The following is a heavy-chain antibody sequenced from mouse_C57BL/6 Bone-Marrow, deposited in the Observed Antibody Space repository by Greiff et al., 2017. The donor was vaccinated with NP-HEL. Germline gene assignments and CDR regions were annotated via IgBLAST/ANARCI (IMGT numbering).Heavy chain of an antibody. CDR3: ARPLYGYDFAY. CDR2: IYPGDGDT. D-gene: IGHD2-2*01. Sequence: QVQLKQSGPELVKPGASVKISCKASGYAFSSSWMNWVKQRPGKGLEWIGRIYPGDGDTNYNGKFKGKATLTADKSSSTAYMQLSSLTSEDSAVYFCARPLYGYDFAYWGQGTLVTVSA. CDR1: GYAFSSSW. J-gene: IGHJ3*01. V-gene: IGHV1-82*01.